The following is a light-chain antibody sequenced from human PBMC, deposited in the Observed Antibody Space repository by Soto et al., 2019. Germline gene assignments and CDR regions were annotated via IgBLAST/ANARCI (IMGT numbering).Light chain of an antibody. CDR2: GAS. V-gene: IGKV3-15*01. J-gene: IGKJ1*01. Sequence: ELVMTQSPATLSVSPGAGATLPCRASQSVSSKLAWYQKKPCQAPRILIYGASTRATGIPARFSGSGSGTEFTLIISGLQSEDSAVYYCQQYNSWLWTFCQVTKVDIK. CDR1: QSVSSK. CDR3: QQYNSWLWT.